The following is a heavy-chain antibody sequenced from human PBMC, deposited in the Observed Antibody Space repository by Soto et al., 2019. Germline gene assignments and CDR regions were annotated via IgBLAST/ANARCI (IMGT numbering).Heavy chain of an antibody. V-gene: IGHV4-59*12. Sequence: SETLSLTCTVSGGSISSYYWSWIRQPPGKGLEWIGYIYYSGSTNYNPSLKSRVTISVDNAKNSLYLQMNSLRAEDTAVYYCASQSSEWLLFASWGQGTLVTVSS. CDR3: ASQSSEWLLFAS. J-gene: IGHJ4*02. CDR1: GGSISSYY. D-gene: IGHD5-12*01. CDR2: IYYSGST.